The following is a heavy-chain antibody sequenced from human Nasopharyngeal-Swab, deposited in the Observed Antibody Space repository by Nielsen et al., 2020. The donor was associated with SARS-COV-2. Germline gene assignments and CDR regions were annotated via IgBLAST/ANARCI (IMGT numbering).Heavy chain of an antibody. D-gene: IGHD3-22*01. CDR2: IYYSGST. Sequence: GSLRLSCTVSGGSISSYYWSWIRQPPGKGLEWIGYIYYSGSTNYNPSLKSRVTISVDTSKNQFSLKLSSVTAADTAVYHCARESYYDSSGYRRVFDYWGQGTLVTVSS. V-gene: IGHV4-59*01. J-gene: IGHJ4*02. CDR1: GGSISSYY. CDR3: ARESYYDSSGYRRVFDY.